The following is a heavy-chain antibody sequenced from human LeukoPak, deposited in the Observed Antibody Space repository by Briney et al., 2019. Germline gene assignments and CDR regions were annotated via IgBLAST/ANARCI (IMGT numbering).Heavy chain of an antibody. CDR3: ARDPGIAVAGTLGWDY. CDR1: GYTFTGYY. V-gene: IGHV1-2*02. D-gene: IGHD6-19*01. J-gene: IGHJ4*02. CDR2: INPNSGGT. Sequence: ASVKVSCKSSGYTFTGYYMHWVRQAPGQGLEWMGWINPNSGGTNYAQKFQGRVTMTRDTSITTAYMELSRLRSDDTAVYYCARDPGIAVAGTLGWDYWGQGTLVTVSS.